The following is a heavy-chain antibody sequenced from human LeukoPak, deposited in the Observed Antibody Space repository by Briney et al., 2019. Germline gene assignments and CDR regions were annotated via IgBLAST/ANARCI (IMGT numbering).Heavy chain of an antibody. Sequence: RGTLRLSRAPSRFTFSSYSMNCVRQAPGKGLEWVSSISSSSSYIYYADSVTGRFTISRDNAKTSLYLQMNSLRAEDTAVYYCARDLSWLQFVGYWGQGTLVTVSS. V-gene: IGHV3-21*01. CDR1: RFTFSSYS. J-gene: IGHJ4*02. CDR3: ARDLSWLQFVGY. D-gene: IGHD5-24*01. CDR2: ISSSSSYI.